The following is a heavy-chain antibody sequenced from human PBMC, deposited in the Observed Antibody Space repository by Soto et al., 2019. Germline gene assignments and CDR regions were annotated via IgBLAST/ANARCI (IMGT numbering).Heavy chain of an antibody. Sequence: GGSLRLSCAASGFTFSGSAMHWVRQASGKGLEWVGRIRSKADSYATAYAASLKGRFTISRDDSKNTAYLQMNSLKTEDTAVYYCTRRSYDSSGYYSNWGQGTLVTVSS. D-gene: IGHD3-22*01. J-gene: IGHJ4*02. CDR2: IRSKADSYAT. V-gene: IGHV3-73*01. CDR1: GFTFSGSA. CDR3: TRRSYDSSGYYSN.